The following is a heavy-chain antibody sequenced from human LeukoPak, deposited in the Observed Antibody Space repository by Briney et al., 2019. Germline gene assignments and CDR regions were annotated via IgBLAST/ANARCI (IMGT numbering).Heavy chain of an antibody. CDR2: IIPIFGIA. CDR1: GGTFSSYA. Sequence: SVKVSCKASGGTFSSYAISWVRQAPGQGLEWMGRIIPIFGIANYAQKFQGRVTITADKSTSTAYMELSSLRSEDTAVYYCAREGFIVVVTAIKGRYYYYGMDVWGQGTTVTVSS. V-gene: IGHV1-69*04. J-gene: IGHJ6*02. CDR3: AREGFIVVVTAIKGRYYYYGMDV. D-gene: IGHD2-21*02.